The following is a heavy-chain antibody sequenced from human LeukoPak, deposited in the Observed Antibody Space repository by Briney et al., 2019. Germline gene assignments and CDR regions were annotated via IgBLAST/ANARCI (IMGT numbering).Heavy chain of an antibody. Sequence: LSGGSLRLSCAASGFTFSSYSMSWVRQAPGKGLEWVASTHQYGGENHYADSVKGRFTISRDNAKNSVYLQMNSLRAEDTAVYYCARDLRSIAVADTRWFDPWGQGTLVTVSS. CDR1: GFTFSSYS. J-gene: IGHJ5*02. CDR3: ARDLRSIAVADTRWFDP. D-gene: IGHD6-19*01. V-gene: IGHV3-7*01. CDR2: THQYGGEN.